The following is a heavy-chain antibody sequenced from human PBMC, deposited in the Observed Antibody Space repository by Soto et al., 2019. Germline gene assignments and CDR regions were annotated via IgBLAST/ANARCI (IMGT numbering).Heavy chain of an antibody. Sequence: SLYVSCRASSYPVPDCDIELVRQARRQGREWMGWINARSGGTVYEQKFQGRVTMTRDTSISTVYMDLSGLTSDDTALYYCATDDYGIFPCWGQGRMVTFAS. J-gene: IGHJ4*02. CDR1: SYPVPDCD. CDR2: INARSGGT. CDR3: ATDDYGIFPC. D-gene: IGHD3-10*01. V-gene: IGHV1-2*02.